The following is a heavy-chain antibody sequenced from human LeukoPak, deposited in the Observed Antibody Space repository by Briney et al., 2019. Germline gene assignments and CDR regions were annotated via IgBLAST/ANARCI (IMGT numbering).Heavy chain of an antibody. J-gene: IGHJ4*02. CDR3: ARAVYSSGWAFDY. CDR2: INESGIT. Sequence: SETLSLTCTVYGGSFSDHYWSWIRQSPGKGLEWIAEINESGITNYNPSLKSRVTMSVDTSKNQFSLKLSSVTAADTAVYYCARAVYSSGWAFDYWGQGTLVTVSS. V-gene: IGHV4-34*01. D-gene: IGHD6-19*01. CDR1: GGSFSDHY.